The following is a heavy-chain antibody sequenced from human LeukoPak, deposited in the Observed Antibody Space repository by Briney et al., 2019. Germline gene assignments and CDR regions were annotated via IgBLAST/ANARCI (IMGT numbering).Heavy chain of an antibody. V-gene: IGHV4-59*08. J-gene: IGHJ3*02. D-gene: IGHD5-18*01. CDR2: VRDNGEN. Sequence: PSETLSHTCTVSGGSINAYYWSWIRQPPGKGLQWIAYVRDNGENNYNPSLKSRVAISVDTANNQIPLRLNFVTAADTAIYYCARQPVNTAAFAIWSLGTMVTVSS. CDR1: GGSINAYY. CDR3: ARQPVNTAAFAI.